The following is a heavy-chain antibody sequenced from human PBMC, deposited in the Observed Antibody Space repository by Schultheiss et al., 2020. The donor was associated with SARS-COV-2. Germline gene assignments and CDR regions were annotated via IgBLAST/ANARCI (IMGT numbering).Heavy chain of an antibody. CDR1: GFTVSSNY. D-gene: IGHD2-15*01. Sequence: GGSLRLSCAASGFTVSSNYMSWVRQAPGKGLEWVSYISSSSRTIYYADSVKGRFTISRDNAKNTLYLQMNSLRAEDTAVYYCARGAVVPRGYWGQGTLVTVSS. CDR2: ISSSSRTI. V-gene: IGHV3-48*04. J-gene: IGHJ4*02. CDR3: ARGAVVPRGY.